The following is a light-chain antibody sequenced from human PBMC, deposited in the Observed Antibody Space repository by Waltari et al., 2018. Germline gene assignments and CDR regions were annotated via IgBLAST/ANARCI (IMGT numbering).Light chain of an antibody. J-gene: IGLJ1*01. CDR3: SSYTTSNTLV. V-gene: IGLV2-14*03. CDR1: SSDVGGYKY. CDR2: DVS. Sequence: QSALTQPASVSGSPGQSITISCTGTSSDVGGYKYVSWYQQPPGKAPKLMIYDVSNRPSGVSNRFSGSKSGNTASLTISGLQAEDEADYYCSSYTTSNTLVFGTGTNVIVL.